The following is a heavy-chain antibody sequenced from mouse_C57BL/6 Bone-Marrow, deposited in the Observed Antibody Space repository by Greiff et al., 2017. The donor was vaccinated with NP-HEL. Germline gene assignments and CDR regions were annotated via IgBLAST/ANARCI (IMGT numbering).Heavy chain of an antibody. CDR1: GYTFTSYW. D-gene: IGHD1-1*01. Sequence: QVQLQQPGAELVKPGASVKLSCKASGYTFTSYWMHWVKQRPGQGLEWIGMIHPNSGSTNYNEKFKSKATLTVDKSSSTAYMQLSSLTSEDSAVYYCARYPTTVGSSDWYFDVWGTGTTVTVSS. J-gene: IGHJ1*03. CDR3: ARYPTTVGSSDWYFDV. CDR2: IHPNSGST. V-gene: IGHV1-64*01.